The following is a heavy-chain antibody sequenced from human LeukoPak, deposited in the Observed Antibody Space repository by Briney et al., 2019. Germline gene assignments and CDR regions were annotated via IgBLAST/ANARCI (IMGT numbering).Heavy chain of an antibody. V-gene: IGHV1-18*01. Sequence: ASVKVSCKASGYTFTSHGISWVRQAPGQGLEWMGWINTYIGNTNYAQKFQGRVTVTTDTSTSTAYMELSSLSSEDTAVYYCATAADEVISMVRGVKTLLDALHIWGQGTLVTVSS. CDR1: GYTFTSHG. CDR3: ATAADEVISMVRGVKTLLDALHI. J-gene: IGHJ3*02. CDR2: INTYIGNT. D-gene: IGHD3-10*01.